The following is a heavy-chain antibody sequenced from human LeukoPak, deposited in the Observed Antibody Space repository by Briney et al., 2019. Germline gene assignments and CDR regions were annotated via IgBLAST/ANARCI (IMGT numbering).Heavy chain of an antibody. V-gene: IGHV4-31*03. CDR3: ASSGYSYRFDY. CDR1: GGSISSGGYY. CDR2: IYYSGST. D-gene: IGHD5-18*01. J-gene: IGHJ4*02. Sequence: SQTLSLTCTVSGGSISSGGYYWSWLRQHPGKGLEWIGYIYYSGSTYYNPSLKSRVTISVDTSKNQFSLKLSSVTAADTAVYYCASSGYSYRFDYWGQGTLVTVSS.